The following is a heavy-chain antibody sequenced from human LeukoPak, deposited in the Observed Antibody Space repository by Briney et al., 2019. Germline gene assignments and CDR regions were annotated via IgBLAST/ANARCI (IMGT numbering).Heavy chain of an antibody. V-gene: IGHV4-59*01. Sequence: SETLSLTCTVSGGSISSYYWSWIRQPPGKGLEWIGYIYYSGSTNYNPSPKSRVTISVDTSKNQFSLKLSSVTAADTAVYYCAGRGYSYGNDDYWGQGTLVTVSS. J-gene: IGHJ4*02. CDR3: AGRGYSYGNDDY. CDR1: GGSISSYY. D-gene: IGHD5-18*01. CDR2: IYYSGST.